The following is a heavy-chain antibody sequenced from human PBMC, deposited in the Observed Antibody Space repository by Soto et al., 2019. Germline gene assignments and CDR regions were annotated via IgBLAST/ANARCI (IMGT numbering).Heavy chain of an antibody. D-gene: IGHD7-27*01. V-gene: IGHV4-31*03. CDR1: GDPVSSGSYY. CDR2: IYHTGST. Sequence: SETLSLTCSVSGDPVSSGSYYWTWVRQHPVKGLEWIGYIYHTGSTYYNPSLQSRLIMSIDTSKNQFSLHLYSVTAADTAVYFCAAKLGTTHYFDFWGQGSRVTVSS. CDR3: AAKLGTTHYFDF. J-gene: IGHJ4*02.